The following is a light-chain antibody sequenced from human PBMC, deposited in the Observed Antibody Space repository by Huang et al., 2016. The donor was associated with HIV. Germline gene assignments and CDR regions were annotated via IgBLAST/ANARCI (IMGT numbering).Light chain of an antibody. CDR2: LGS. CDR3: MQALQTPGT. Sequence: DIVMTQSPLSLPVTPGERASISCSSSQSLLHSNGNHYLDWYLQKPGQSPQLLIYLGSNRASGVPDRFSGSGSGTDFTLEISRVEAEDVGVYYCMQALQTPGTFGQGTKLEIK. J-gene: IGKJ2*01. CDR1: QSLLHSNGNHY. V-gene: IGKV2-28*01.